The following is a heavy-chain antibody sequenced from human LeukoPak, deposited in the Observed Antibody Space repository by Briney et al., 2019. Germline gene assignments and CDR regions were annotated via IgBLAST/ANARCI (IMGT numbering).Heavy chain of an antibody. J-gene: IGHJ4*02. CDR3: AKASSSWTHITFDY. CDR2: ISGSGDTT. Sequence: GGSLRLSCAASGFTFSSYAMSWVRQAPGKGLEWVSAISGSGDTTYYADSVKGRFTISRDNSKNTLSLQMNSLRAEDTAVYYCAKASSSWTHITFDYWGQGTLVTVSS. D-gene: IGHD6-13*01. CDR1: GFTFSSYA. V-gene: IGHV3-23*01.